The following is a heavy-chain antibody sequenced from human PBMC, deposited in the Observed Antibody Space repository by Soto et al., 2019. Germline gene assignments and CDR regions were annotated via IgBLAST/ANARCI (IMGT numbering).Heavy chain of an antibody. CDR3: ARERGGVYSYGPEGRWKHDP. V-gene: IGHV1-69*13. D-gene: IGHD5-18*01. Sequence: SVKVSCKASGGTFSSYAISWVRQAPGQGLGWMGGIIPIFGTANYAQKFQGRVTITADESTSTAYMELSSLRSEDTAVYYCARERGGVYSYGPEGRWKHDPWGQGTLVTVSS. CDR2: IIPIFGTA. J-gene: IGHJ5*02. CDR1: GGTFSSYA.